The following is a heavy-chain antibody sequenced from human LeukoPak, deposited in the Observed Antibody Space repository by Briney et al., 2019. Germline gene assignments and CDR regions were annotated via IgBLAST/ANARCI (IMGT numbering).Heavy chain of an antibody. CDR3: ARYYCAGVCYYFQH. CDR1: GGSISSYY. D-gene: IGHD2-21*02. V-gene: IGHV4-59*01. Sequence: KPSETLSLTCTVSGGSISSYYWSWIRQPPGKGLEWIGYVYYSGSTNYNPSLKSRVTISVDTSKNQFSLKLSSVTAADTAVYYCARYYCAGVCYYFQHWGQGTLVTVSS. J-gene: IGHJ1*01. CDR2: VYYSGST.